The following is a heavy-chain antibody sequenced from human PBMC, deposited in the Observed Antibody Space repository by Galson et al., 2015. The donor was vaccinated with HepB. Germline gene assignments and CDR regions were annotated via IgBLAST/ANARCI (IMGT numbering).Heavy chain of an antibody. J-gene: IGHJ4*02. CDR2: INPSDGNT. CDR1: GSSFTTYY. V-gene: IGHV1-46*01. D-gene: IGHD2-21*02. Sequence: SVKVSCKASGSSFTTYYMYWVRQAPGQGLEWMGIINPSDGNTRYAQEFQGRVTMTRDTSTNTVYMELSSLRSEDTALYYCARPYCGGDCYRQPGLDYWGQGTLVTVSS. CDR3: ARPYCGGDCYRQPGLDY.